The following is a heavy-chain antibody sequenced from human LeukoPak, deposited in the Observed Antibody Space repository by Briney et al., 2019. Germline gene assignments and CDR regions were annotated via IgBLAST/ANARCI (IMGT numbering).Heavy chain of an antibody. CDR2: INHSGST. D-gene: IGHD6-19*01. CDR3: AREVFGWYSFDY. Sequence: PSETLSLTCAVYGGSFSGYYWSWIRQPPGKGREYSGEINHSGSTNYNPSLKSRVTISVDTSKNQLSLKLSSVTAVDTAVYYCAREVFGWYSFDYWGQGTLVTVSS. V-gene: IGHV4-34*01. CDR1: GGSFSGYY. J-gene: IGHJ4*02.